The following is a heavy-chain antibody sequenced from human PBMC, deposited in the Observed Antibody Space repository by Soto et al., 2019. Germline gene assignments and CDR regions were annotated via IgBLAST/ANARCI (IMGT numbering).Heavy chain of an antibody. V-gene: IGHV1-24*01. D-gene: IGHD3-22*01. CDR3: ATDRPHYYDSSDMPVAFKNSDAFDI. CDR1: GYTLTELS. Sequence: GASVKVSCKVSGYTLTELSMHWVRQAPGKGLEWMGGFDPEDGETIYAQKFQGRVTMTEDTSTDTAYMELSSLRSEDTAVYYCATDRPHYYDSSDMPVAFKNSDAFDIWGQGTVVTVSS. J-gene: IGHJ3*02. CDR2: FDPEDGET.